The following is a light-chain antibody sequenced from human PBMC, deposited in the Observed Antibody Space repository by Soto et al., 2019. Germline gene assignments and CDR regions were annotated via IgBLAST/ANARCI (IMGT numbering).Light chain of an antibody. V-gene: IGKV3-20*01. Sequence: ESVLTQSPSSLSLSPGESATLSCRASQSLSSSYLAWYQQKAGQPPRLLMFRSSDRAAGVPDRFSGSASGTEFTLTISSLEPEDFAVYYCQQYGTKVSFGPGIKVDIK. CDR3: QQYGTKVS. CDR2: RSS. J-gene: IGKJ3*01. CDR1: QSLSSSY.